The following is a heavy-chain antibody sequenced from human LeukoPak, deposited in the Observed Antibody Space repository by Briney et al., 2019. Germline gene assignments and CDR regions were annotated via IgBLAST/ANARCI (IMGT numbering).Heavy chain of an antibody. V-gene: IGHV3-23*01. Sequence: GGSLRLSCAASGFTFSSYAISWVRQAPGKGLEWVSAISGSGGSTYYADSVKGRFTISRDNSKNTLYLQMNSLRAEDTAVYYCANRDTMGWFDPWGQGTLVTVSS. CDR3: ANRDTMGWFDP. CDR2: ISGSGGST. CDR1: GFTFSSYA. J-gene: IGHJ5*02. D-gene: IGHD3-10*01.